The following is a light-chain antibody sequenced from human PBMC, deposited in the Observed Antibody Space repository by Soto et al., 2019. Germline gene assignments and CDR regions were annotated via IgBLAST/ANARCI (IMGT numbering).Light chain of an antibody. Sequence: GDRVSITCRASQSVDRYLAWYQQKPGKAPHLLIYDASSLESGVPSRFSGSGSGTEFTLTISSLQPDDFTTFYCQQYNSYSEAFGQGTKV. CDR2: DAS. V-gene: IGKV1-5*01. J-gene: IGKJ1*01. CDR3: QQYNSYSEA. CDR1: QSVDRY.